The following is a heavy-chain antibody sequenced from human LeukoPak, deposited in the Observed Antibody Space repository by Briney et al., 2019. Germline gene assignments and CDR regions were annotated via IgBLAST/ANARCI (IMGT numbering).Heavy chain of an antibody. CDR2: IAWNGGRA. J-gene: IGHJ6*02. CDR3: ATGRGTGLKGGSWGMDV. CDR1: GFTFDAFA. V-gene: IGHV3-9*01. D-gene: IGHD3/OR15-3a*01. Sequence: GRSLRLSCVAFGFTFDAFAMHWVRQVPGKGLEWVSAIAWNGGRAAFSESVEVRFNISRAKDKKSLHLHMNSLCPEDTALYCCATGRGTGLKGGSWGMDVWGQGTTVTVSS.